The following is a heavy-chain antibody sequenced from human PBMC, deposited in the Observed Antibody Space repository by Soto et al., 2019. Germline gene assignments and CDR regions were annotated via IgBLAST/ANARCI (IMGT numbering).Heavy chain of an antibody. D-gene: IGHD6-13*01. J-gene: IGHJ5*02. CDR1: GCSISSGGYY. CDR3: ARVGQQLVIGFSVWFDP. CDR2: IYYSGST. V-gene: IGHV4-31*03. Sequence: PSETLSLTCTVSGCSISSGGYYWSWIRQHPGKGLEWIGYIYYSGSTYYNPSLKSRVTISVDTSKNQFSLKLSSVTAADTAVYYCARVGQQLVIGFSVWFDPWGQGTLVTVSS.